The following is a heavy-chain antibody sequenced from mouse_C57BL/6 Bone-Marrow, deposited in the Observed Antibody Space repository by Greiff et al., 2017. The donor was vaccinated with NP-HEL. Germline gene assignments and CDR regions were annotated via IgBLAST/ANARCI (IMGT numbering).Heavy chain of an antibody. J-gene: IGHJ4*01. D-gene: IGHD1-1*01. V-gene: IGHV2-3*01. CDR3: AKVTTVVATGAMDD. Sequence: QVQLQQSGPGLVAPSQSLSITCTVSGFSLTSYGVSWVRQPPGKGLEWLGVIWGDGGTTYHSALIPSLSISKDNAKSQVFIKLNSLQTDDTATYYCAKVTTVVATGAMDDWGQGTSVTVSS. CDR2: IWGDGGT. CDR1: GFSLTSYG.